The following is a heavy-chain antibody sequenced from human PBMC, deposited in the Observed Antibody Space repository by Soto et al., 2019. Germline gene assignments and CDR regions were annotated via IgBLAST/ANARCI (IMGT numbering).Heavy chain of an antibody. CDR3: ARRARPDFYYMDV. CDR2: ISSNGVGT. V-gene: IGHV3-64*01. Sequence: EVQLAESGGGLAQPGGSLRLSCAASGFTLSGYAMDWVRQAPGKGLEYVSGISSNGVGTYYANSVQGIFTISRDNSKNTVYLQMGSLRPEDMAVYYCARRARPDFYYMDVWGKVTTVTVSS. CDR1: GFTLSGYA. J-gene: IGHJ6*03. D-gene: IGHD6-6*01.